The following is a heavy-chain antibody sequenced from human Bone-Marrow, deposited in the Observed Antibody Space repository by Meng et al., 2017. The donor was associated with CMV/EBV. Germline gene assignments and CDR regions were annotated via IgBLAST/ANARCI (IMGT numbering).Heavy chain of an antibody. Sequence: GESLKISCSGSGFTFSTYAVNWVRQAPGKGLEWVAVVSFDGETKYYADSVKGRFTISRDNSKNTVYLQMNSLEREDTAVYYCARDYPRRFSCMDVWGQGTTVTVSS. CDR3: ARDYPRRFSCMDV. J-gene: IGHJ6*02. CDR1: GFTFSTYA. D-gene: IGHD2-2*01. V-gene: IGHV3-30*04. CDR2: VSFDGETK.